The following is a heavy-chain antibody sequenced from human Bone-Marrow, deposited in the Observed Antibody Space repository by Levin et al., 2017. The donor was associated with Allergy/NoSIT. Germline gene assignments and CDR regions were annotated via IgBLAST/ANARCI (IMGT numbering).Heavy chain of an antibody. V-gene: IGHV3-15*05. CDR3: AADPPGGSSGVDY. CDR1: GFSFSSAW. D-gene: IGHD3-22*01. CDR2: IKSKVDGGTT. J-gene: IGHJ4*02. Sequence: GGSPRLSCAASGFSFSSAWMNWVRQAPGKGLEWVGHIKSKVDGGTTDYAAPVKGRFSISRDDSQNTLYLQMNSLETEDTAVYFCAADPPGGSSGVDYWGQGSLVTVSS.